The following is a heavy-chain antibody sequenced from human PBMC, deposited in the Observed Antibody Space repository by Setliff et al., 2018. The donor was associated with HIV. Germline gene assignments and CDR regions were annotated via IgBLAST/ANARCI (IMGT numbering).Heavy chain of an antibody. J-gene: IGHJ4*02. V-gene: IGHV1-18*01. CDR1: GFTFTNYA. CDR2: ISAHNGRI. D-gene: IGHD5-12*01. CDR3: TRDVGRDGYCFDH. Sequence: ASVKVSCKTSGFTFTNYAIHWVRQAPGQGLEWMGWISAHNGRINYAQKFQGRVTMTTDRSTSTAYMELRSLRSDDTAVYYCTRDVGRDGYCFDHWGQGTLVTVSS.